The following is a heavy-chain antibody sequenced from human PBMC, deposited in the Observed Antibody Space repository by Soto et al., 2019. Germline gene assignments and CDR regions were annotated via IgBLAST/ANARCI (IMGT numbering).Heavy chain of an antibody. CDR2: INPSGGST. CDR3: ARDMERDYDSSGYLDY. Sequence: SVKVSCKASGYTFTSYYMHWVRQAPVQGLEWMGIINPSGGSTSYAQKFQGRVTMTRDTSTSTVYMELRSLRSEDTAVYYCARDMERDYDSSGYLDYWGQGTLVTVSS. D-gene: IGHD3-22*01. J-gene: IGHJ4*02. V-gene: IGHV1-46*01. CDR1: GYTFTSYY.